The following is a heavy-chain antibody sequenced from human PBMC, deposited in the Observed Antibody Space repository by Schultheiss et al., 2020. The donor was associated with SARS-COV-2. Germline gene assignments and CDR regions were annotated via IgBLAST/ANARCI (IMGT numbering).Heavy chain of an antibody. CDR3: AKGGHKDISYYYDSSGLDYYYYGMDV. D-gene: IGHD3-22*01. V-gene: IGHV3-33*06. CDR2: IWYDGSNK. J-gene: IGHJ6*02. Sequence: GGSLRLSCAASGFTFSSYGMHWVRQAPGKGLEWVAVIWYDGSNKYYADSVKGRFTISRDNSKNTLYLQMNSLRAEDTAVYFCAKGGHKDISYYYDSSGLDYYYYGMDVWGQGTTVTVSS. CDR1: GFTFSSYG.